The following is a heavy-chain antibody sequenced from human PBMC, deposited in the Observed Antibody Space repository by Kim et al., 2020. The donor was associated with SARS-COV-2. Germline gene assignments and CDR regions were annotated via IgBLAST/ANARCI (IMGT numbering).Heavy chain of an antibody. Sequence: TNSTPSLTSRFTLSVNTSKSPFSLKLSSVTAADTAVYYCARGSSSNFFDYWGQGTLVTVSS. CDR3: ARGSSSNFFDY. D-gene: IGHD6-6*01. CDR2: T. V-gene: IGHV4-59*09. J-gene: IGHJ4*02.